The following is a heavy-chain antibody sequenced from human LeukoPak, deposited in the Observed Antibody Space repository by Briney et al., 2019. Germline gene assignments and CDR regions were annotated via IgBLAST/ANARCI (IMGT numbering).Heavy chain of an antibody. Sequence: ASVKVSCKASGGTFSSYAISWVRQAPGQGLEWMGGIIPIFGTANYAQKFQGRVTITADESTSTAYMELSSLRSEDTAVYYCARGIDYYGSGKFDPWAREPWSPSPQ. D-gene: IGHD3-10*01. V-gene: IGHV1-69*13. CDR1: GGTFSSYA. CDR2: IIPIFGTA. J-gene: IGHJ5*02. CDR3: ARGIDYYGSGKFDP.